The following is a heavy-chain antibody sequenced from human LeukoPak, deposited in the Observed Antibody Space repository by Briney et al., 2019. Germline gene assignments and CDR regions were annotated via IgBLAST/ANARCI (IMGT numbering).Heavy chain of an antibody. CDR2: IRYTAADI. J-gene: IGHJ3*02. CDR1: GFPFSDYY. CDR3: ARDDMLERPPFDI. D-gene: IGHD1-1*01. Sequence: SGGSLRLSCAASGFPFSDYYMSWIRQAPGKGLEWISYIRYTAADIYYADPVKGRFTISRDNAKKSLYLQMNLLRADDTAVYYCARDDMLERPPFDIWGQGTMVTVSS. V-gene: IGHV3-11*01.